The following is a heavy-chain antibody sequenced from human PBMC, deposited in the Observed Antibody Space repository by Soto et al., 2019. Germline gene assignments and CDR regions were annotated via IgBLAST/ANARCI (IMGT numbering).Heavy chain of an antibody. CDR1: GFTYGAYE. CDR3: ARELRTLDRGVTYSMDV. CDR2: ISRSGSIR. D-gene: IGHD3-10*01. Sequence: EVQLVESGGGLVQPGGSLRLSCAVSGFTYGAYEMDWVRQAPGKGLEWVAYISRSGSIRFYADSVQGRFTISRDNANNARYLQMNSLRAEDTAVYYCARELRTLDRGVTYSMDVWGQGTRVTV. J-gene: IGHJ6*02. V-gene: IGHV3-48*03.